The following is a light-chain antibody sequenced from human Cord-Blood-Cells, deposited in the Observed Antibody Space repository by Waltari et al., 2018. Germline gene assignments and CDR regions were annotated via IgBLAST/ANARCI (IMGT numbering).Light chain of an antibody. CDR2: RNN. Sequence: QSVLTQPPSASGTPGQRVTISCSGSSPNIGSNYVSWYQQPPGTAPKLLIYRNNQRPSGFPDRFSGSKSGTSASLAISGLRSEDEADYYCAAWDDSLSGPCVVFGGGTKLTVL. V-gene: IGLV1-47*01. CDR3: AAWDDSLSGPCVV. J-gene: IGLJ2*01. CDR1: SPNIGSNY.